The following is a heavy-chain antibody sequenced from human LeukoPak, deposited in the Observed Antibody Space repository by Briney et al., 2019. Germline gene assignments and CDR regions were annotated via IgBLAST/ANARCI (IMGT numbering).Heavy chain of an antibody. D-gene: IGHD3-22*01. Sequence: SVKVSCKASGGTFSSYAITWVRQAPGQGLEWMRGIIAIFGTANNAQKSQRRVTIPTDEPTSTAYKELSSLRSEDTAVYYCARSPEVRSSGYYYAIDYWGQGTLVTVSS. V-gene: IGHV1-69*05. CDR3: ARSPEVRSSGYYYAIDY. CDR2: IIAIFGTA. CDR1: GGTFSSYA. J-gene: IGHJ4*02.